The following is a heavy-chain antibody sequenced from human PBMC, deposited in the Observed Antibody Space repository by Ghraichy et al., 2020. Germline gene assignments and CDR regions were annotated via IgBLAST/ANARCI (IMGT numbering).Heavy chain of an antibody. CDR1: GGSINIRGYY. CDR3: ARGYSSTLMNWFDP. CDR2: VYDGGNT. J-gene: IGHJ5*02. V-gene: IGHV4-61*03. Sequence: SETLSLTCTVSGGSINIRGYYWSWIRQPPGEGLECIGYVYDGGNTKYNPSLKGRVTISVDTSKNHFSLNLTSVTAADTAMYYCARGYSSTLMNWFDPWGQGTLVTVSS. D-gene: IGHD2-2*01.